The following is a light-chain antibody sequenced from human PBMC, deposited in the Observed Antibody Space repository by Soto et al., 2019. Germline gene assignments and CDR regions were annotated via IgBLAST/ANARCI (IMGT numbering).Light chain of an antibody. CDR2: GTS. CDR1: QSVGRN. CDR3: QQYNNWPYT. V-gene: IGKV3-15*01. Sequence: EIVMTQSPVALSVSPGERAALSCRASQSVGRNFAWYQQRPGQAPRVLIYGTSTRATGVPARFSGSGSGTDLPLTISSLQSEDFAVYYCQQYNNWPYTLGQGTRLEIK. J-gene: IGKJ2*01.